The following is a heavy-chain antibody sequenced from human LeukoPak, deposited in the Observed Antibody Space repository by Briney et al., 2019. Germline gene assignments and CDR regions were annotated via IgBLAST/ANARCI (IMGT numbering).Heavy chain of an antibody. V-gene: IGHV4-38-2*02. J-gene: IGHJ4*02. CDR3: ARDLAAAAGPFDY. D-gene: IGHD6-13*01. CDR1: GGSISSYY. CDR2: IYHSGST. Sequence: SETLSLTCTVSGGSISSYYWSWIRQPPGKGLEWIGSIYHSGSTYYNPSPKSRVTISVDTSKNQFSLKLSSVTAADTAVYYCARDLAAAAGPFDYWGQGTLVTVSS.